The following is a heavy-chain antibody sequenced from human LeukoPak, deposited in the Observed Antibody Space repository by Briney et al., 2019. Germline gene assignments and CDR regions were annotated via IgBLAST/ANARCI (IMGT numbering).Heavy chain of an antibody. CDR3: ARDALSGSNGHDY. CDR1: GYSISSGYY. CDR2: IYHSGST. D-gene: IGHD1-26*01. Sequence: SETLSLTCTVSGYSISSGYYWGWIRQPPGKGLEWIGSIYHSGSTYYNPSLKRRVTISVDTSKNQFSLKLSSVTAADTAVYYCARDALSGSNGHDYWGQGTLVTVSS. J-gene: IGHJ4*02. V-gene: IGHV4-38-2*02.